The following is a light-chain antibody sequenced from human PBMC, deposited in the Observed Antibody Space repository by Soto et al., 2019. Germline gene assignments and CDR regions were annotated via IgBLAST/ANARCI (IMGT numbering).Light chain of an antibody. V-gene: IGKV1-9*01. CDR2: CAS. Sequence: DTQLTQSPSFLSASVGDRVTITCRASQGISTYLAWYQQKPGKAPKLLIYCASTLQSGVPSRFSGSGSGTEFTLTISSLQPEDFATYYCQQLNSYPRTFGRGTKVEIK. J-gene: IGKJ1*01. CDR3: QQLNSYPRT. CDR1: QGISTY.